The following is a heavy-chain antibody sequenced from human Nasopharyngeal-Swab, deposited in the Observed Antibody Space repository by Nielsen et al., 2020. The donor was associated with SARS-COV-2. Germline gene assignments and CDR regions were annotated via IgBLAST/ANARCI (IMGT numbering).Heavy chain of an antibody. J-gene: IGHJ6*03. Sequence: GESLKISWTASGFTFGDYAMSWFRQAPGKGLEWVGFIRSKAYGGTTEYAASVKGRFTISRDDSKSIAYLQMNSLKTEDTAVYYCTRVPGFGTYYYYYMDVWGKGTTVTVSS. V-gene: IGHV3-49*03. CDR1: GFTFGDYA. CDR3: TRVPGFGTYYYYYMDV. CDR2: IRSKAYGGTT. D-gene: IGHD1-1*01.